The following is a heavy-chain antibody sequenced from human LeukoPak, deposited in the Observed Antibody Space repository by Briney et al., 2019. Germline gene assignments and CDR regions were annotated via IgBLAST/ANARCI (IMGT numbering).Heavy chain of an antibody. CDR1: GVSISSYY. Sequence: TPSETLSLTCTVSGVSISSYYWSWIRQPPGKGLEWIGSIYHSGYTFYSPSLKSRVTISVDTSKNQFSLNLSSVTAADTAVYYCARVIYCGGDCYYYFDDWGQGTLVTVSS. V-gene: IGHV4-38-2*02. CDR2: IYHSGYT. D-gene: IGHD2-21*02. J-gene: IGHJ4*02. CDR3: ARVIYCGGDCYYYFDD.